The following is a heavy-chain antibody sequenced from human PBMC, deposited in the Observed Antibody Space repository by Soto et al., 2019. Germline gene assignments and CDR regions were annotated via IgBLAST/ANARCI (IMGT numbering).Heavy chain of an antibody. CDR2: MNPNSGNT. D-gene: IGHD2-15*01. CDR1: GYTFTSYD. Sequence: QVQLVESGAEVKKPGASVKVSCKASGYTFTSYDINWVRQATGQGLEWMGWMNPNSGNTGYAQKFQGRVTMTRNTSISTAYMQLSSLGAEDTAVYYFVRAPQRDCSGGSCYGSGYFVPCGQGTLVTVSS. J-gene: IGHJ5*02. CDR3: VRAPQRDCSGGSCYGSGYFVP. V-gene: IGHV1-8*01.